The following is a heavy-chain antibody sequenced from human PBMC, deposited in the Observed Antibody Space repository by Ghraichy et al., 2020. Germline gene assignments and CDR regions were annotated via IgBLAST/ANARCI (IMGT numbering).Heavy chain of an antibody. Sequence: SETLSLTCAVDHGSFDRYYWSWIRQPPGKGLQWIGEINHSGSTNYNPSLKSRVALSVDRLKNQFSLRLSFVTAADTAMYYCARGRNSSQQLVPLPFDYWGQGSLV. CDR3: ARGRNSSQQLVPLPFDY. CDR2: INHSGST. CDR1: HGSFDRYY. V-gene: IGHV4-34*01. D-gene: IGHD6-13*01. J-gene: IGHJ4*02.